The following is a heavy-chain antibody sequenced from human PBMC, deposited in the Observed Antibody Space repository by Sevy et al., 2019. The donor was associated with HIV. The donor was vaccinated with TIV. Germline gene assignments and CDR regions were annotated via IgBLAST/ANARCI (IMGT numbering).Heavy chain of an antibody. CDR2: ISGSGDYT. CDR3: ARRGYTSGWYVDY. D-gene: IGHD6-19*01. CDR1: RFTFSSHA. Sequence: GGSLRLSCAASRFTFSSHAMSWVRQAPGKGLEWVSAISGSGDYTYYANSVKGWFTISRDNSKNTLHLQMNSLRAEDTAVFYCARRGYTSGWYVDYWGQGTLVTVSS. V-gene: IGHV3-23*01. J-gene: IGHJ4*02.